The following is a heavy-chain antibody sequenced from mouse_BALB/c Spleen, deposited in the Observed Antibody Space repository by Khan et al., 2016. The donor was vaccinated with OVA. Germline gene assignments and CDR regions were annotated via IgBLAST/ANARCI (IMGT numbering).Heavy chain of an antibody. D-gene: IGHD3-2*02. CDR1: GYAFTDYL. J-gene: IGHJ3*01. V-gene: IGHV1-54*03. CDR3: SRSGYGFGAY. Sequence: QVQLKESGAEMVRPGTSVKVSCKASGYAFTDYLIEWLKQRPGQGLEWIGMINPGSGDIIYNEKFKDKATLTTDKSSSTAYMRLTSLTSADSAVYCCSRSGYGFGAYWGPGTLVTVSA. CDR2: INPGSGDI.